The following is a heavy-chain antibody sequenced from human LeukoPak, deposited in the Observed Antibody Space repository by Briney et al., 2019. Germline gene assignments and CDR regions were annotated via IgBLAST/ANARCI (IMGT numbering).Heavy chain of an antibody. J-gene: IGHJ4*02. CDR3: ARQGGPYRPLDY. CDR1: GGSISSTNW. CDR2: VHLSGRT. Sequence: SGTLSLTCGVSGGSISSTNWWTWVRQPPGEGLEWIGEVHLSGRTNYNPSLESRVTMSVDMSENHISLKLTSVTAADTAVYYCARQGGPYRPLDYSGQGTLVTVSS. V-gene: IGHV4-4*02.